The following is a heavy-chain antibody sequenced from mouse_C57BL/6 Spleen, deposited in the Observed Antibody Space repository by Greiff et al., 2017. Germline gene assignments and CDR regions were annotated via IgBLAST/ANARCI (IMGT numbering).Heavy chain of an antibody. CDR3: ARTAQATYAMDY. Sequence: EVKLMESGGGLVKPGGSLKLSCAASGFTFSSYTMSWVRQTPEKRLEWVATISGGGGNTYYPDNVKGRFTISRDNAKNTLYLQMSSLRSEDTALYYCARTAQATYAMDYWGQGTSVTVSS. CDR2: ISGGGGNT. CDR1: GFTFSSYT. J-gene: IGHJ4*01. V-gene: IGHV5-9*01. D-gene: IGHD3-2*02.